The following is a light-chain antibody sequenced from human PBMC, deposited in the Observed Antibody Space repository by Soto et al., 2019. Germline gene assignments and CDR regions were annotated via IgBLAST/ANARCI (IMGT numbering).Light chain of an antibody. Sequence: DIQMTQSPSTLSASVGDRVIITCRASQSISNLLAWYQQKPGTAPKLLIFAASSLESGVPSRFSGSGSGTEFTLTMSSLQPDDFATYSCHHYNTYLYTFGQGTKLEIK. CDR2: AAS. V-gene: IGKV1-5*01. CDR3: HHYNTYLYT. CDR1: QSISNL. J-gene: IGKJ2*01.